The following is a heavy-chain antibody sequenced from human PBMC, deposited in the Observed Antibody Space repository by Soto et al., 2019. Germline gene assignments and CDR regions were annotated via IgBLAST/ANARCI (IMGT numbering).Heavy chain of an antibody. J-gene: IGHJ6*02. CDR1: GFTFSSYA. Sequence: GGSLKLSCAASGFTFSSYAMSWVRQAPGKWLEWVSAISGSGGSTYYADSVKGRFTISRDNSKNTLYLQMNSLRAEDTAVYYCAKDLSIAAAGGDYYYGMDVWGQGXTVTVYS. CDR3: AKDLSIAAAGGDYYYGMDV. CDR2: ISGSGGST. V-gene: IGHV3-23*01. D-gene: IGHD6-13*01.